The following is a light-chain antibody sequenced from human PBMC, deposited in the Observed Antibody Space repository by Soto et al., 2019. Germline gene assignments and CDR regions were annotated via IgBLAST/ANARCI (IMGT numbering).Light chain of an antibody. CDR3: QVWDSDNNPFYV. Sequence: SYELTQPPSVSVAPGQTARISCGANNIESKSVNLYQQKPGQAPVLVVYDDSDRPSGIPERFSGSNSGNTATLIISTAEAGDEADYYCQVWDSDNNPFYVFGAGTKV. CDR2: DDS. V-gene: IGLV3-21*02. CDR1: NIESKS. J-gene: IGLJ1*01.